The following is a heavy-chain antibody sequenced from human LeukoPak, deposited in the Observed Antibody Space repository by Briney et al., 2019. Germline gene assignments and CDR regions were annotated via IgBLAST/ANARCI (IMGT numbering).Heavy chain of an antibody. Sequence: TASETLSLTCAVYGGSFSGYYWSWIRQPPGKGLEWIGEINHSGSTNYNPSLKSRVTISVDTSKNQFSLNLSSVTAADTALYYCASSDGQPPRFDSSYDVFDYWGQGTLVTVSS. CDR3: ASSDGQPPRFDSSYDVFDY. J-gene: IGHJ4*02. D-gene: IGHD3-3*01. CDR2: INHSGST. CDR1: GGSFSGYY. V-gene: IGHV4-34*01.